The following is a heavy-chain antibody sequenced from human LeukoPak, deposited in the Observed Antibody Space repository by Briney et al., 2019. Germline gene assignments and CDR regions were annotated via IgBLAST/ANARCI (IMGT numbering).Heavy chain of an antibody. CDR2: MNPNSGNT. J-gene: IGHJ6*03. V-gene: IGHV1-8*01. CDR1: GYTFTSYD. D-gene: IGHD4-23*01. Sequence: GASVKVSCKASGYTFTSYDINWVRQATGQGLEWMGWMNPNSGNTGYAQKFQGRVTMTRNTSISTAYMELSSLRSEDTAVYYCARDQGVVNGYYYYYMDVWGEGTTVTVSS. CDR3: ARDQGVVNGYYYYYMDV.